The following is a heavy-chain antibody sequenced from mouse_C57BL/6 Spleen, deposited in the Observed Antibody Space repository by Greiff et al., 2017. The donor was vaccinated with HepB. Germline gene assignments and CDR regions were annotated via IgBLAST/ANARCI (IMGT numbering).Heavy chain of an antibody. V-gene: IGHV1-50*01. CDR1: GYTFTSYW. J-gene: IGHJ4*01. CDR3: AREDTTRNAMDY. D-gene: IGHD1-1*01. Sequence: QVQLQQPGAELVKPGASVKLSCKASGYTFTSYWMQWVKQRPGQGLEWIGEIDPSDSYTNYNQKFKGKATLTVDTSSSTAYMQLSSLTSEDSAVYYCAREDTTRNAMDYWGQGTSVTVSS. CDR2: IDPSDSYT.